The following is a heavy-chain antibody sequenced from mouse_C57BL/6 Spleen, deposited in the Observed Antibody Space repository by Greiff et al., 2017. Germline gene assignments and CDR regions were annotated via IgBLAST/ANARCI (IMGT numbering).Heavy chain of an antibody. CDR1: GYAFTNYL. CDR2: INPGGGGT. Sequence: VQLVESGAELVRPGTSVKVSCKASGYAFTNYLIEWVKQRPGQGLEWIGVINPGGGGTTYNEKFKGKATLTADKASSTAYMQLSSLTSEDSAVYFCATTVVAPLDYWGQGTTLTVSS. J-gene: IGHJ2*01. CDR3: ATTVVAPLDY. D-gene: IGHD1-1*01. V-gene: IGHV1-54*01.